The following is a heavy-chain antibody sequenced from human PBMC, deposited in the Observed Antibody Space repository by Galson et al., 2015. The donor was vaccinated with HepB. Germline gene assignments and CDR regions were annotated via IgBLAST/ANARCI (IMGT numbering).Heavy chain of an antibody. D-gene: IGHD5-12*01. CDR3: ARAPGREGRGYDTDAFDL. V-gene: IGHV6-1*01. CDR1: GDSVSSNSAA. CDR2: TYYKSKWYK. J-gene: IGHJ3*01. Sequence: CAISGDSVSSNSAAWNWIRRSPSRGLEWLGRTYYKSKWYKDYAISVKSRISINPDTSKNQLSLQLKSVTPEDTAVYFCARAPGREGRGYDTDAFDLWGQGTMVTVSS.